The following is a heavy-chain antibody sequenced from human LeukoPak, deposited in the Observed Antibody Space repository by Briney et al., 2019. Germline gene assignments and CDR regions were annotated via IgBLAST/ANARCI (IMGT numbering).Heavy chain of an antibody. V-gene: IGHV1-2*02. CDR1: GDTFTGSY. J-gene: IGHJ4*02. Sequence: ASVTVSCKTSGDTFTGSYLHWVRQVPGQGLEWMGWTNPSTGGTKSAQQFEGRVTMTRDTSNTTGYLELRSLRLDDAATYYCARGGAFCSITTCHEFDHWGQGTLVIVSS. D-gene: IGHD2-2*01. CDR3: ARGGAFCSITTCHEFDH. CDR2: TNPSTGGT.